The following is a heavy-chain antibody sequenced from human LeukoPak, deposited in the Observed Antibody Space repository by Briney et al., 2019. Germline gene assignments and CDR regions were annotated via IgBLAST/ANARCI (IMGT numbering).Heavy chain of an antibody. V-gene: IGHV4-59*01. Sequence: PSETLSLTCTVSGGSISSYYWSWIRQPPGKGLEWIGYIYYSGSTNYNPSLKSRVTISVDTSKNQFSLKLSSVTAADTAVYYCARAPGVAATPLYGMDVWGQGTTVTVSS. D-gene: IGHD2-15*01. CDR2: IYYSGST. CDR1: GGSISSYY. CDR3: ARAPGVAATPLYGMDV. J-gene: IGHJ6*02.